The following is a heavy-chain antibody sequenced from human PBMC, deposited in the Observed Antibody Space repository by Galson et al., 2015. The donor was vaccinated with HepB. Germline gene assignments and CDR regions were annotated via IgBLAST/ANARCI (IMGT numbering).Heavy chain of an antibody. Sequence: SETLSLTCSVSGGSISNYYWSWIRQPPGKGLEWIGYIFYSGTTNYNPSLESRVTISVDTSKNQFSLKLSSVTVADTAVYYCVRHPTGTGSGLKIDFWGQGTLVTVSS. CDR3: VRHPTGTGSGLKIDF. CDR2: IFYSGTT. J-gene: IGHJ4*02. V-gene: IGHV4-59*08. CDR1: GGSISNYY. D-gene: IGHD6-19*01.